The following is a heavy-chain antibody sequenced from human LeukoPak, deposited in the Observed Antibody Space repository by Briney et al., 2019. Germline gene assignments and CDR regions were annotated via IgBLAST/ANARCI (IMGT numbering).Heavy chain of an antibody. CDR1: GFTFSSYA. V-gene: IGHV3-23*01. D-gene: IGHD3-22*01. Sequence: GGSLRLSCAASGFTFSSYAMSWVRQAPGKGLEWVSAISGSGGSTYYADSVKGRFTISRDNSKNTLYLQMSSLRAEDTAVYYCAKSIVYYDSSGYYFDYWGQGTLVTVSS. J-gene: IGHJ4*02. CDR2: ISGSGGST. CDR3: AKSIVYYDSSGYYFDY.